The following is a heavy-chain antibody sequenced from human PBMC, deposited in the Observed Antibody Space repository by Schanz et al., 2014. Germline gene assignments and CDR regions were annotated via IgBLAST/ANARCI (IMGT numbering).Heavy chain of an antibody. D-gene: IGHD3-10*01. CDR2: IWYDENNK. V-gene: IGHV3-33*01. CDR3: ARANYRRKINFEY. CDR1: GFTFSSYG. Sequence: QVQLVESGGGVVQFGRSLRLSCVASGFTFSSYGMHWVRQAPGKGLEWVAVIWYDENNKYYADSVKGRFTMSRDNSKNTLYLQMNSLRAEDRAVYYCARANYRRKINFEYWGRGTLVTVSS. J-gene: IGHJ4*02.